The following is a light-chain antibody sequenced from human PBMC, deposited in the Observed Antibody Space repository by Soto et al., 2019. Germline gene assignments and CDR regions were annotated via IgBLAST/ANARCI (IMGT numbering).Light chain of an antibody. CDR1: QTISSY. J-gene: IGKJ2*01. CDR2: AAS. V-gene: IGKV1-39*01. CDR3: QQSYSTPHT. Sequence: DIQMTQSPSSLSASVGDRVTITCRASQTISSYLNWYQQKPGKAPNLLIYAASSLQSGVPSRFSGSGSGTDFTLTISSLQPEDFATYSCQQSYSTPHTFGQGTKLEIK.